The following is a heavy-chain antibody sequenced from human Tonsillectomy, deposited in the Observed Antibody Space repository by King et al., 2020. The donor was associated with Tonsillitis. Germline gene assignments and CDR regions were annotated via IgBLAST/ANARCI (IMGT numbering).Heavy chain of an antibody. CDR3: ARGFGGYSFDY. CDR1: GFSLSTSGMR. V-gene: IGHV2-70*04. D-gene: IGHD4-11*01. J-gene: IGHJ4*02. CDR2: VDWVDDK. Sequence: TLKESGPALVKPTQTLTLTCSFSGFSLSTSGMRVNWIRQPPGKALEWLARVDWVDDKFYSTSLKTRLTISKDTSKNQVVLTMTNMDPVDTATYYCARGFGGYSFDYWGQGTLVTVSS.